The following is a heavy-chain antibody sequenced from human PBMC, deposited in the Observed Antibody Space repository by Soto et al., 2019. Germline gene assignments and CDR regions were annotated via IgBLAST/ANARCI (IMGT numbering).Heavy chain of an antibody. J-gene: IGHJ3*02. CDR2: IYYSGST. CDR3: ARDRVRDYDSPDAFDI. Sequence: QVQLQESGPGLVKPSQTLSLTCTVSGGSISSGGYYWSWIRQHPGKGLEWIGYIYYSGSTYYNPSLKGRVTISVDTSKNQCSLKLSSVTAADTAVYYCARDRVRDYDSPDAFDIWGQGTMVTVSS. V-gene: IGHV4-31*03. D-gene: IGHD3-22*01. CDR1: GGSISSGGYY.